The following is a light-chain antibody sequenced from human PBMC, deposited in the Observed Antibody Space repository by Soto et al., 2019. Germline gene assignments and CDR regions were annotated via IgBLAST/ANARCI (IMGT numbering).Light chain of an antibody. CDR1: SSNIGGNT. CDR3: ASWDDSLNGWV. J-gene: IGLJ3*02. V-gene: IGLV1-44*01. Sequence: QSALTQPPSASGTPGQRVTISCSGTSSNIGGNTLNWYQQLPGTAPKLLIFSNNQRPSGVPDRFSGSKSGTSASLAISGLQSEDEADYYCASWDDSLNGWVFGGGTKLTVL. CDR2: SNN.